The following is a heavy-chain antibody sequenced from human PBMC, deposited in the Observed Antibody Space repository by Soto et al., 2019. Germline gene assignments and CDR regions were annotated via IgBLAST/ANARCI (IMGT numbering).Heavy chain of an antibody. J-gene: IGHJ6*02. CDR2: IIPIFGTA. CDR3: ARDGMTTVTTSYYYYGMDV. V-gene: IGHV1-69*12. D-gene: IGHD4-17*01. CDR1: GGTFSSYA. Sequence: QVQLVQSGAEVKKPGSSVKVSCKASGGTFSSYAISWVRQAPGQGLEWMGGIIPIFGTANYAQKFQGRVTIIEDESTSTAYMELSSLRSEDTAVYYCARDGMTTVTTSYYYYGMDVWGQGTTVTVSS.